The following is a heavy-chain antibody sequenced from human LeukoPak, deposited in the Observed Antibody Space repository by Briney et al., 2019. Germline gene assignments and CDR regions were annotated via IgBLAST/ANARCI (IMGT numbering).Heavy chain of an antibody. V-gene: IGHV3-49*04. Sequence: PGRSLRLSCTASGFTFGDYAMSWVRQAPRKGLEWVGFIRSKAYGGTTEYAASVKGRFTISRDDSKSIAYLQMNSLKTEDTAVYYCTRAPAGIQLWLPWFDPWGQGTLVTVSS. CDR2: IRSKAYGGTT. CDR3: TRAPAGIQLWLPWFDP. J-gene: IGHJ5*02. CDR1: GFTFGDYA. D-gene: IGHD5-18*01.